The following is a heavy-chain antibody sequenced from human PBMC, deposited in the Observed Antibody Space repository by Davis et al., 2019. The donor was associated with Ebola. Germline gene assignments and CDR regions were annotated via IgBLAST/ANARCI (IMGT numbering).Heavy chain of an antibody. D-gene: IGHD5-12*01. CDR1: GGSFSGYY. Sequence: SETLSLTCAVYGGSFSGYYWSWIRQPPGKGLEWIGEISHSGSTNYNPSLKSRVTISVDTSKNQFPLKLSSVTAADTAVYYCARRDIVASHDAFDIWGQGTVVTVSS. CDR3: ARRDIVASHDAFDI. CDR2: ISHSGST. J-gene: IGHJ3*02. V-gene: IGHV4-34*01.